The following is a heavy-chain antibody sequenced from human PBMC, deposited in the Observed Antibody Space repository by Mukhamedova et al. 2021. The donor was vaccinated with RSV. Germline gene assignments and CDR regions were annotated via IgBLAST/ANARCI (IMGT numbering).Heavy chain of an antibody. Sequence: GPEWDPGILWSNDRLGYADSVQGRLTISRDNAKNSLYLQMNSLRPEDTALYYCVYDVVPGGVGVWGQGTAGPVSS. CDR3: VYDVVPGGVGV. D-gene: IGHD2-15*01. CDR2: ILWSNDRL. V-gene: IGHV3-9*01. J-gene: IGHJ6*02.